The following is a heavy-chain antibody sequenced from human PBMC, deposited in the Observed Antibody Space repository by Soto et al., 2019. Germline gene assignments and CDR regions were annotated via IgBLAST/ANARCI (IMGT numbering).Heavy chain of an antibody. Sequence: GASVKVSCKASGYTFTGYYMHWVRQAPGQGLEWMGWINPNSGGTNYAQKFQGRVTMTRDTSISTAYMELSRLRSDDTAVHYCARALELRTYYYYGMDVWGQGTTVTVSS. CDR3: ARALELRTYYYYGMDV. V-gene: IGHV1-2*02. D-gene: IGHD1-7*01. J-gene: IGHJ6*02. CDR1: GYTFTGYY. CDR2: INPNSGGT.